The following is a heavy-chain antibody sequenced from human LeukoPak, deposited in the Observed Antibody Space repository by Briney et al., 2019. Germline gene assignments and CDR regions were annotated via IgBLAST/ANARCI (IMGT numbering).Heavy chain of an antibody. J-gene: IGHJ4*02. CDR2: ISYDGSNK. D-gene: IGHD3-22*01. Sequence: GGSLRLSCAASGFTFSSYAMHWVRQAPGKGLEWVAVISYDGSNKYYVDSVKGRFTISRDNSKNTLYLQMNSLRAEDTAVYYCARGNPYYYDSSGYYLGSFDYWGQGTLVTVSS. CDR3: ARGNPYYYDSSGYYLGSFDY. V-gene: IGHV3-30-3*01. CDR1: GFTFSSYA.